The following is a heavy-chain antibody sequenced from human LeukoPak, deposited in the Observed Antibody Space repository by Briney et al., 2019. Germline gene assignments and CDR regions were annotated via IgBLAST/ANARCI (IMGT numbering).Heavy chain of an antibody. CDR1: GGTFSSYA. J-gene: IGHJ4*02. CDR3: SKGGPLRCYFDS. CDR2: IIPIFGTA. Sequence: ASVKVSCKASGGTFSSYAISWVRQAPGQGLEWMGGIIPIFGTANYAQKFQGRGKITTDESTSTAHMELRSLRSEDTAVDYCSKGGPLRCYFDSGGQGTLATVSS. V-gene: IGHV1-69*05.